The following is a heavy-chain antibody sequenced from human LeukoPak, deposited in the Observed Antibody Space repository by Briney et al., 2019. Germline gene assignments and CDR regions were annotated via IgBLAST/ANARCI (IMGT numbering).Heavy chain of an antibody. D-gene: IGHD4-23*01. Sequence: ASVKVSCKVSGYTLTELSMHWVRQAPGKGLEWMGWMKPKSGETGYAEKFQGRATMTRDTSINTAYMELSSLTSEDTAVYYCARDYGGNSGWFDPWGQGTLVTVSS. CDR2: MKPKSGET. CDR1: GYTLTELS. CDR3: ARDYGGNSGWFDP. V-gene: IGHV1-24*01. J-gene: IGHJ5*02.